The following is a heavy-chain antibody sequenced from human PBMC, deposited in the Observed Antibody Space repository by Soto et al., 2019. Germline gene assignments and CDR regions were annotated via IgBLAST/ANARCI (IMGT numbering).Heavy chain of an antibody. CDR3: ARGPKSGSYFLSFFDY. CDR1: GYTFTNFA. D-gene: IGHD1-26*01. J-gene: IGHJ4*02. CDR2: INAGNGNT. V-gene: IGHV1-3*01. Sequence: ASVKVSCKASGYTFTNFAMHWVLQAPGQRLEWMGRINAGNGNTKYSQKFQGRVSITRDTSANTAYMELSSLRSEDTAMYYCARGPKSGSYFLSFFDYWGQGSLVTVSS.